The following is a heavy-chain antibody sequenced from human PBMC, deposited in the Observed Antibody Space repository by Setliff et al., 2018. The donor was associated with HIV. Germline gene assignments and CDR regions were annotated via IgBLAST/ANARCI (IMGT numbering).Heavy chain of an antibody. J-gene: IGHJ3*01. CDR1: GYTFTGYY. CDR2: INPNSGDT. CDR3: ARVPGSGWYRAAFDL. Sequence: GASVKVSCKASGYTFTGYYMHWVRQAPGQGLEWMGWINPNSGDTNYAQKFQGRVTITADTSTDTSDMELSSLRSEDMAVYFCARVPGSGWYRAAFDLWGQGTLVTVSS. D-gene: IGHD6-19*01. V-gene: IGHV1-2*02.